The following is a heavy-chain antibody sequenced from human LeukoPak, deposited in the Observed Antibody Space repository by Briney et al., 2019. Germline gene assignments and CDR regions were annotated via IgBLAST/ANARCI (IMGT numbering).Heavy chain of an antibody. CDR1: GFTFSGSA. CDR3: TSPRYCSGGSCLRAYYYMDV. D-gene: IGHD2-15*01. J-gene: IGHJ6*03. CDR2: IRSKANSYAT. Sequence: PGGSLRLSCAASGFTFSGSAMHWVRQASGKGLEWVGRIRSKANSYATAYAASVKGRFTISRDDSKNTAYLQMNSLKTEDTAVYYCTSPRYCSGGSCLRAYYYMDVWGQGTLVTVSS. V-gene: IGHV3-73*01.